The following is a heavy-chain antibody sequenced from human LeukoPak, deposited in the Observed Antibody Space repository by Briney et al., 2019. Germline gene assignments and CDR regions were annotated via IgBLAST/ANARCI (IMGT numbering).Heavy chain of an antibody. D-gene: IGHD1-26*01. CDR2: ISYSGTT. CDR3: ARRYSGNYFAY. J-gene: IGHJ4*02. Sequence: SETLSLTCTVSGGSISSSGYVWGWIRQPPGKGLEWIGSISYSGTTNYNPSLKSRLTISVDTSKNQFSLILSSVTPADTAVYYCARRYSGNYFAYWGQGTLVTVPS. V-gene: IGHV4-39*01. CDR1: GGSISSSGYV.